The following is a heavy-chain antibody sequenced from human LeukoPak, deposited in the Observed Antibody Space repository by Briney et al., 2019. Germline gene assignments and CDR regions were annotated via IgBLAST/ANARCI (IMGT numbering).Heavy chain of an antibody. CDR1: DGSLSTYS. V-gene: IGHV4-4*09. CDR3: ARRSVYENFFDY. CDR2: THSSGST. D-gene: IGHD5/OR15-5a*01. J-gene: IGHJ4*02. Sequence: PSETLSLTCTVSDGSLSTYSWGWIRQPPGRGLEWIGYTHSSGSTYYNPSLKSRVTISAGPSKNQFSLKLDSVTAADTALYYCARRSVYENFFDYWGQGTLVTVSS.